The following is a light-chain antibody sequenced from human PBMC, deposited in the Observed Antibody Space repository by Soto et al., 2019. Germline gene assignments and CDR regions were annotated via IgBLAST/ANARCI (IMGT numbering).Light chain of an antibody. J-gene: IGKJ2*01. CDR1: QSVLSSSNNKNY. CDR3: QQCYATPYT. Sequence: DIVMTQSPDSLAVSLGERATINCKSSQSVLSSSNNKNYLAWYQKKPGQPPKLLIYWASMRESGVPDRFSGSGSGTKFTLTIGSLQSEDVAVYYCQQCYATPYTFGQGTKLEIK. V-gene: IGKV4-1*01. CDR2: WAS.